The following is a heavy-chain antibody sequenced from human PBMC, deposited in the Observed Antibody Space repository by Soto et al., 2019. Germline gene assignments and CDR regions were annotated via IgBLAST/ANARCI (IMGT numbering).Heavy chain of an antibody. J-gene: IGHJ5*02. V-gene: IGHV3-30*18. Sequence: QVQLVESGGGVVQPGRSLRLSCAASGFTFSSYGMHWVRQAPGKGLEWVAVISYDGSNKYYADSVKGRFTISRDNSKNTLHLQLSSLPAEDTAVYYCAKKAPNHSAGDSFDPWGQGTLLTLSP. CDR3: AKKAPNHSAGDSFDP. CDR1: GFTFSSYG. D-gene: IGHD6-13*01. CDR2: ISYDGSNK.